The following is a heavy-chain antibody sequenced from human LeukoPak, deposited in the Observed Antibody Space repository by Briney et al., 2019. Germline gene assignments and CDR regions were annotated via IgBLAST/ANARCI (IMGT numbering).Heavy chain of an antibody. CDR3: ARIGYSSSCTDY. Sequence: GGSLRLSCAASGFTFSNCAMNWVRQAPGKGLEWVANIKQDGSQKYYVDSVKGRFTISRDNAKNSVYLQMNSLRAGDTAVYYCARIGYSSSCTDYWGQGTLVTVSS. CDR1: GFTFSNCA. D-gene: IGHD2-2*01. J-gene: IGHJ4*02. V-gene: IGHV3-7*01. CDR2: IKQDGSQK.